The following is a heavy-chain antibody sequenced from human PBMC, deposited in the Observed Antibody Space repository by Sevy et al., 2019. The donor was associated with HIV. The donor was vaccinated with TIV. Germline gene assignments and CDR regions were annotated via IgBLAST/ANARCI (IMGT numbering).Heavy chain of an antibody. D-gene: IGHD3-3*01. CDR1: GFSISNNFY. Sequence: SETLSLTCDVSGFSISNNFYWGWIRQPPGKGLEWIGSIYHSGTPYYSPSLNSRVTISVDMSNNQFALRLTSVTAADTAVYYCARARRPETNYFCMDVWGKGTTVSVSS. V-gene: IGHV4-38-2*01. J-gene: IGHJ6*03. CDR2: IYHSGTP. CDR3: ARARRPETNYFCMDV.